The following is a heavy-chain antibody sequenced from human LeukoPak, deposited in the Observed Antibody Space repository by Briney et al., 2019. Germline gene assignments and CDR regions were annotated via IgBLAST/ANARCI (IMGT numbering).Heavy chain of an antibody. D-gene: IGHD6-19*01. V-gene: IGHV3-7*01. J-gene: IGHJ4*02. Sequence: PGGSLRLSCAASGFTFSSYWMSWVRQAPGKGLEWVANIKQDGSEKYYVDSVKGRFTISRDNAKNTLFLQMNSLRAEDTAVYYCARGSSGWAYFDYWGQGTLVTVSS. CDR3: ARGSSGWAYFDY. CDR1: GFTFSSYW. CDR2: IKQDGSEK.